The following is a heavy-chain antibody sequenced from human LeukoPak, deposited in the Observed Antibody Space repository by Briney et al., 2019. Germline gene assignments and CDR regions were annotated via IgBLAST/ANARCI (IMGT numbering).Heavy chain of an antibody. J-gene: IGHJ4*02. D-gene: IGHD4-23*01. CDR3: AGGPRWLNFDY. V-gene: IGHV3-53*01. Sequence: GGSLRLSCAASGFTTRNNYMSWVRQAPGKGLEWVSTIWNGGSTSYVDSVKGRFTISRDSSKNTLYLQMNSLRAEDTAVYYCAGGPRWLNFDYWGQGTLVTVSS. CDR1: GFTTRNNY. CDR2: IWNGGST.